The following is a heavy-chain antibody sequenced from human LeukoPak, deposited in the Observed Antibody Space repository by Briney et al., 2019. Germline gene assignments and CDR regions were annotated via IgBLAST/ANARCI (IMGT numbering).Heavy chain of an antibody. CDR2: INPTGGST. V-gene: IGHV1-46*01. J-gene: IGHJ4*02. CDR1: GYTFPSYF. CDR3: ARGNMIVGSLDY. Sequence: ASVKVSCKASGYTFPSYFMHWVRQAPGQGLEWMGIINPTGGSTTYAQKFQGRVTMTRDTSTSTVYMELSSLRSDDTAVYYCARGNMIVGSLDYWGQGTLVTVSS. D-gene: IGHD3-22*01.